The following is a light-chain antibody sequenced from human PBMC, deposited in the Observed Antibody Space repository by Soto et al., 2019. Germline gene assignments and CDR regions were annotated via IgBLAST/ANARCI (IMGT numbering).Light chain of an antibody. CDR2: EVS. CDR3: SSYAGNSTSRYV. J-gene: IGLJ1*01. V-gene: IGLV2-23*02. CDR1: SSDVGSYNL. Sequence: QSVLTQPASVSGSPGQSITISCTGTSSDVGSYNLVSWYQQHPGKAPKLMIYEVSKRPSGVSNRFSGSKSGNTASLTISGLQAEDDADYYCSSYAGNSTSRYVFGTVTEVTVL.